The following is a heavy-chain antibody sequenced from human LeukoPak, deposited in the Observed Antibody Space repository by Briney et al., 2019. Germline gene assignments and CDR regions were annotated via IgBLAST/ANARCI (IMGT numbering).Heavy chain of an antibody. D-gene: IGHD6-13*01. V-gene: IGHV3-9*03. J-gene: IGHJ6*02. Sequence: GGSPRLSCAASGFTLADYAMHWVRSAPGEGVGWVSGISWNSGGIGSADSVKGRFTISRDNAKNTLDLQMNSLRAEDMALYYYGKGVDFQLDPYYYYGMDVWGQGTTVTVSS. CDR2: ISWNSGGI. CDR1: GFTLADYA. CDR3: GKGVDFQLDPYYYYGMDV.